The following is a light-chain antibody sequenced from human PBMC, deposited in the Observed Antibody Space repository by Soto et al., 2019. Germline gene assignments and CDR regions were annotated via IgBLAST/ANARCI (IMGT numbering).Light chain of an antibody. V-gene: IGLV2-14*01. CDR2: DVS. CDR3: SSYTSSSTLL. J-gene: IGLJ2*01. CDR1: SSDVGGYNY. Sequence: QSALTQPASVSGSPGQSITISCTGTSSDVGGYNYVSWYQQHPGKAPTLMIYDVSNRPSGVSNRFSGSKSGNTASLTISGLQAEDEDDYYCSSYTSSSTLLFGGGTQLTVL.